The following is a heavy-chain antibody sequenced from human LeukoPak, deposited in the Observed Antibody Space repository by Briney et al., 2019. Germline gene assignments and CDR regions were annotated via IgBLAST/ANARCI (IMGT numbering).Heavy chain of an antibody. CDR3: AKDLKRLRFLEWFPGD. D-gene: IGHD3-3*01. J-gene: IGHJ4*02. Sequence: PGGSLRLSCAASGFTFSSYAMSWVRQAPGKGLEWVSAISGSGGSTYYADSVKGRFTISRDNSKNTLYLQMNSLRAEDTAVYYCAKDLKRLRFLEWFPGDWGQGTLVTVSS. CDR2: ISGSGGST. CDR1: GFTFSSYA. V-gene: IGHV3-23*01.